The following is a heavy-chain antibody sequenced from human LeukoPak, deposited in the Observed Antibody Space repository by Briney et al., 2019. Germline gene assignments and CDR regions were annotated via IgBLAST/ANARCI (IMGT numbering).Heavy chain of an antibody. V-gene: IGHV3-30*18. CDR1: GFTFSSYG. D-gene: IGHD3-9*01. CDR2: ISYDGSNK. J-gene: IGHJ5*02. Sequence: GGSLRLSCAASGFTFSSYGMHWVRQAPGKGLEWVAVISYDGSNKYYADSVKGRFTISRDNSKNTLYLQMNSLRAEDTAVYYCAKGRYFDWMNWFDPWGQGTLVTVSS. CDR3: AKGRYFDWMNWFDP.